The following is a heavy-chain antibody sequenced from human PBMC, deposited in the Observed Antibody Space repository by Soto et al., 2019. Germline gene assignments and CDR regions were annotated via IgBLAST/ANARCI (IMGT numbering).Heavy chain of an antibody. CDR1: GGSISSSSYY. J-gene: IGHJ3*02. D-gene: IGHD6-13*01. Sequence: QLQLQESGPGLVKPSETLSLTCTVSGGSISSSSYYWGWIRQPPGKGLEWIGSIYYSGSTYYNPSLKSRVPISVDTSKHQFSLKLSSVTAADTAVYYCARSPRLRIAAAALDAFDIWGQGTMVTVSS. CDR2: IYYSGST. V-gene: IGHV4-39*01. CDR3: ARSPRLRIAAAALDAFDI.